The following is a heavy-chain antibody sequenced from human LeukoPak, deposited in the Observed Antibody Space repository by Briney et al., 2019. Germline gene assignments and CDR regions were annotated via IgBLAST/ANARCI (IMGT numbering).Heavy chain of an antibody. CDR1: GYTFTSYG. Sequence: ASVKVSCKASGYTFTSYGISWVRQAPGQGLEWMGWISAYNGNTNYAQKLQGRVTMTTDTSTSTAYMELRSLRSDDTAVYYCARDQGVSYSSSWYPTPRMDWFDPWGQGTLVTVSS. CDR2: ISAYNGNT. V-gene: IGHV1-18*01. CDR3: ARDQGVSYSSSWYPTPRMDWFDP. D-gene: IGHD6-13*01. J-gene: IGHJ5*02.